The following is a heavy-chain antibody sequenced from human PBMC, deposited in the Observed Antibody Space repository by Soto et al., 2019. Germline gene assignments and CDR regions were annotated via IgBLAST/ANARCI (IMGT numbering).Heavy chain of an antibody. J-gene: IGHJ6*02. CDR3: ASQEVAYDRYGMDV. CDR1: GGAISSYY. CDR2: IYYSGST. Sequence: LSLTCPVSGGAISSYYWSWIRQTPGKGLEWIGYIYYSGSTNYNPYLKSRVTISVDTSKNQLSLKLSSVTAADTAVYYCASQEVAYDRYGMDVWGQGTTVTVSS. D-gene: IGHD3-22*01. V-gene: IGHV4-59*01.